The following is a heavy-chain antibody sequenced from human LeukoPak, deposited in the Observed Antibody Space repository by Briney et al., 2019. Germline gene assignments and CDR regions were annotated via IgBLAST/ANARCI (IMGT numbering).Heavy chain of an antibody. CDR1: GFTFSSYA. J-gene: IGHJ4*02. CDR3: VKSLVATLYHFDY. CDR2: ISRIGGNT. D-gene: IGHD5-12*01. Sequence: GGSLRLSCAASGFTFSSYAMTWVRQAPGKGLEYVSGISRIGGNTYYADSVKGRFTISRDNSKNTLYLQMTSLTAEDTALYYCVKSLVATLYHFDYWGQGTLVTVSS. V-gene: IGHV3-64*03.